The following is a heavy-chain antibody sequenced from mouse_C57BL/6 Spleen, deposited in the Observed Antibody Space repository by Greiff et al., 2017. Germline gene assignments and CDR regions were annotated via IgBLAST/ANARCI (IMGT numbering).Heavy chain of an antibody. Sequence: QVQLQQPGTELVKPGASVKLSCKASGYTFTSYWMHWVKQRPGQGLEWIGNINPSNGGTNYNEKFKNKATLTVDKSSSTAYMQLSSLTSEDSAVYYCAYSNYDYYAMDYWGQGTSVTVSS. D-gene: IGHD2-5*01. J-gene: IGHJ4*01. CDR3: AYSNYDYYAMDY. CDR2: INPSNGGT. CDR1: GYTFTSYW. V-gene: IGHV1-53*01.